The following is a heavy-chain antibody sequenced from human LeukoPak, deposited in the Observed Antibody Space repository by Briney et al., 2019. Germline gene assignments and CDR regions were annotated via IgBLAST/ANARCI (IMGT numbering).Heavy chain of an antibody. CDR3: ARGKGSSWYYDY. V-gene: IGHV3-9*01. D-gene: IGHD6-13*01. J-gene: IGHJ4*02. CDR2: ISWNVGSI. Sequence: QAGGSLRLSCAASGFTFDDYAMHRVRQAPGKGLEWVSSISWNVGSIGYADSVKGRFTISRDNAKNSLYLQMNSLRAEDTAVYYCARGKGSSWYYDYWGQGTLVTVFS. CDR1: GFTFDDYA.